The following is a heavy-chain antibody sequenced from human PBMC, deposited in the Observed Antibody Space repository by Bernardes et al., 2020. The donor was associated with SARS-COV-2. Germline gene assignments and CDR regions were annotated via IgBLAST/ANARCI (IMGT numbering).Heavy chain of an antibody. CDR2: IYSGAST. CDR1: GFTVSSTY. V-gene: IGHV3-53*01. D-gene: IGHD3-22*01. Sequence: GGSLRLSCAASGFTVSSTYMSWVRQAPGKGLEWVSVIYSGASTYSADSVKARFTISRDNSKNTLYLQMNSLRAEDTAVYYCAREAYYYDSSGYYGYYYYYGMDVWGKGTTVTVSS. CDR3: AREAYYYDSSGYYGYYYYYGMDV. J-gene: IGHJ6*04.